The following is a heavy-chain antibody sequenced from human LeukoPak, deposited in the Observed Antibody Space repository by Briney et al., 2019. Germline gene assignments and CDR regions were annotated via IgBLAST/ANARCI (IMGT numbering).Heavy chain of an antibody. Sequence: GGSLRLSCAASGFTFSSCWMSWVRQAPGKGLEWVANIKQDGSEKYYVDSVKGRFTISRDNAKNSLYLQMNSLRAEDTAVYYCARGTKEYQYQLLSGFDPWGQGTLVTVSS. V-gene: IGHV3-7*01. J-gene: IGHJ5*02. CDR3: ARGTKEYQYQLLSGFDP. CDR2: IKQDGSEK. CDR1: GFTFSSCW. D-gene: IGHD2-2*01.